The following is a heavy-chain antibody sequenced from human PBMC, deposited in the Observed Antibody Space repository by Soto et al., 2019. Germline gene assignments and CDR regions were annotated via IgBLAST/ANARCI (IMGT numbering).Heavy chain of an antibody. Sequence: GGSLRLSCAASGFTFSSYAMSWVRQAPGKGLEYVSAISSNGGSTYYADSVKGRFTISRDNSKNTLYLQMSSLRAEDTAVYYCVKSYYYDSSGYSRDLDYWGQGTLVTVSS. CDR3: VKSYYYDSSGYSRDLDY. J-gene: IGHJ4*02. V-gene: IGHV3-64D*08. D-gene: IGHD3-22*01. CDR1: GFTFSSYA. CDR2: ISSNGGST.